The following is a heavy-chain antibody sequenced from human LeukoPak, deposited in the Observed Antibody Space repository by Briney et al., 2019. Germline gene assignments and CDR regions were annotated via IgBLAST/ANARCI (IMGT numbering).Heavy chain of an antibody. CDR1: GFTFSSYS. J-gene: IGHJ4*02. D-gene: IGHD1-7*01. CDR3: ARDSPSENYSNY. Sequence: GGSLRLSCAASGFTFSSYSMNWVHQAPGKGLEWVSSISSTTSYIYYADSVKGRFTISRDNAKNSLYLQMNSLRAEDTAVYYCARDSPSENYSNYWGQGTLVTVSS. CDR2: ISSTTSYI. V-gene: IGHV3-21*01.